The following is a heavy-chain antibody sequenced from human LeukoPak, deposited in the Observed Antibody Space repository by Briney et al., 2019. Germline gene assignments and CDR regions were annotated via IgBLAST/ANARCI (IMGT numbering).Heavy chain of an antibody. J-gene: IGHJ4*02. CDR3: ARDKGDYDTSGSLFVF. D-gene: IGHD3-22*01. CDR2: IKQDGSEM. CDR1: GFTFSRYW. Sequence: PGGSLRLSCAASGFTFSRYWMSWVRQVPRKGLEWVANIKQDGSEMYYVDSVKGRFTISRDNAKTSLYLQMNSLRAEDTAVYYCARDKGDYDTSGSLFVFGGQGTLVTVSS. V-gene: IGHV3-7*03.